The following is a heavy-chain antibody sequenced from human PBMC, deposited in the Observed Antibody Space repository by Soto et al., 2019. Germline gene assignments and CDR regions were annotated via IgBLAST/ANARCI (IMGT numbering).Heavy chain of an antibody. CDR2: VHYSGVT. V-gene: IGHV4-59*02. D-gene: IGHD3-10*01. CDR3: TRAYGAETFDF. CDR1: GGSVNGYY. J-gene: IGHJ4*02. Sequence: AETLSLTCTVSGGSVNGYYWSWIRQPPGKGLEWIGYVHYSGVTHYNPSLQSRVTMSIDTSNNRFSLRLNSVTAPDTATYYCTRAYGAETFDFWGQGTRVTVSS.